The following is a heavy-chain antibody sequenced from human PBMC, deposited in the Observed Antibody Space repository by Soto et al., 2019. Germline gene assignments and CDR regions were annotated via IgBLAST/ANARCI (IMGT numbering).Heavy chain of an antibody. CDR2: VYYSGST. Sequence: TXSLTCTFSGGSISNYYWTWVRQPPGKGLEWIGYVYYSGSTNYNPSLESRVTISIDASKNQFSLKMKSVTAEDTAVYYCVRDYLLTGFDPWGQGALVTVYS. V-gene: IGHV4-59*01. D-gene: IGHD3-9*01. CDR3: VRDYLLTGFDP. J-gene: IGHJ5*02. CDR1: GGSISNYY.